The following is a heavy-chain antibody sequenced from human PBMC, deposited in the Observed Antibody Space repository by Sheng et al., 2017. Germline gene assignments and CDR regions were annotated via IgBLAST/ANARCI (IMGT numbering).Heavy chain of an antibody. CDR3: ARGGWSMDV. D-gene: IGHD2-15*01. J-gene: IGHJ6*02. V-gene: IGHV4-59*01. CDR2: IYYSGST. CDR1: GGSISNYY. Sequence: QVQLQESGPGLVKPSETLSLTCTVSGGSISNYYWSWIRQPPGKGLERIGYIYYSGSTNYNPSLKSRVTISVDTSKNQFSLNLSSVTPADTAVYYCARGGWSMDVWGQG.